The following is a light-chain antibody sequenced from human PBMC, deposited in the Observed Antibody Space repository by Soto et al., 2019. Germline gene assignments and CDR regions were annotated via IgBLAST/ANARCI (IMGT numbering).Light chain of an antibody. J-gene: IGKJ1*01. CDR3: QQRSSWPRT. CDR2: DAS. CDR1: QSVSSY. V-gene: IGKV3-11*01. Sequence: EIVLTQSPATVSLSPGERATLSCRASQSVSSYLAWYQQKPGQPPRLLIYDASNRATGIPARFSGSGSGTDFTLTINSLEPEDVAAYYCQQRSSWPRTFGQGTKVEI.